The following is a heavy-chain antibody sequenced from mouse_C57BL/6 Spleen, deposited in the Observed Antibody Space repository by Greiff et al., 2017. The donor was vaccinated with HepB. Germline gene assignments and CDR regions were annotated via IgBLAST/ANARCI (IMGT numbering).Heavy chain of an antibody. CDR3: ATLGADCDLAY. CDR1: GYTFTSYW. CDR2: IDPYDSYT. Sequence: VQLQQPGAELVMPGASVKLSCKASGYTFTSYWMHWVKQRPGQGLEWIGEIDPYDSYTNYTQKFKGKSTMTVDTSSSTAYLQLSSLTSEDSAVYYCATLGADCDLAYWGQGTPVTVSA. V-gene: IGHV1-69*01. D-gene: IGHD1-2*01. J-gene: IGHJ3*01.